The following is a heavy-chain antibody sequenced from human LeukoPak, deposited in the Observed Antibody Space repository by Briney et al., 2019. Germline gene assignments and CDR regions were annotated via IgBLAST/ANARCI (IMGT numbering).Heavy chain of an antibody. CDR2: TWYDGNNK. Sequence: GGSLRLSCAASGFTFSGYGMHWVRQAPEKGLEWVAVTWYDGNNKYYAESGKGRFTISRDNSKNTLYLQMNSLRAEDTAVYYCAKDWGYTTMVTYYFDYWGQGALVTVSS. V-gene: IGHV3-33*06. CDR1: GFTFSGYG. CDR3: AKDWGYTTMVTYYFDY. D-gene: IGHD5-18*01. J-gene: IGHJ4*02.